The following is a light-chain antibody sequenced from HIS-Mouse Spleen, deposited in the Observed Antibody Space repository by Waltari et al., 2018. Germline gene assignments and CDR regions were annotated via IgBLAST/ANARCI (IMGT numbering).Light chain of an antibody. V-gene: IGLV2-23*01. CDR2: EGS. J-gene: IGLJ3*02. Sequence: QSALTQPASVSGSPGQSITIPCPGTSSDVGSSNLVSWSQQPPGKAPKLMIYEGSKRPSGVSNRFSGSKSGNTASLTISGLQAEDEADYYCCSYAGSSTWVFGGGTKLTVL. CDR1: SSDVGSSNL. CDR3: CSYAGSSTWV.